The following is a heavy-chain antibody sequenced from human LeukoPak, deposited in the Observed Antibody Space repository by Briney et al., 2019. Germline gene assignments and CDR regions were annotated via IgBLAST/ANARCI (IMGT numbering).Heavy chain of an antibody. Sequence: ASETLSLTCTVSGASISNYYWSWIRQPAGKGLEWIGRIYTSGTTNYNPSLKSRVTMLVDTSKNQFSLKLSSVTAADTAVYYCARGSSAVAGTFDYWGQGTLVTVSS. D-gene: IGHD6-19*01. V-gene: IGHV4-4*07. CDR2: IYTSGTT. CDR1: GASISNYY. CDR3: ARGSSAVAGTFDY. J-gene: IGHJ4*02.